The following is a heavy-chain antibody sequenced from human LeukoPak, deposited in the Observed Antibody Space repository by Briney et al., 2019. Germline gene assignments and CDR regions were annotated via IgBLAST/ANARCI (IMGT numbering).Heavy chain of an antibody. Sequence: RASVKVSCKASGYTFSNYGITWVRQAPGQGLEWMGWISAYNGNTNYGQQLQGRVTMTTDTSTSTTYMELRSLRSDDTAVYYCARVKFGYCSSTSCYSGFGMDVWGQGTTVTVSS. CDR1: GYTFSNYG. D-gene: IGHD2-2*03. J-gene: IGHJ6*02. CDR2: ISAYNGNT. CDR3: ARVKFGYCSSTSCYSGFGMDV. V-gene: IGHV1-18*01.